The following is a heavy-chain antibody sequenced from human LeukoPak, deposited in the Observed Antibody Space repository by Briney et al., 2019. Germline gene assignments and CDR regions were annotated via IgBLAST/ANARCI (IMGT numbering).Heavy chain of an antibody. J-gene: IGHJ3*02. CDR2: IYYSGST. Sequence: SQTLSLTCTVSGGSISSGSYYWSWIRQPPGKGLEWIGYIYYSGSTNYNPSLKSRVTISVDTSKNQFSLKLSSVTAADTAVYYCARDLRIWSGYLGSDAFDIWGQGTMVTVSS. CDR1: GGSISSGSYY. V-gene: IGHV4-61*01. CDR3: ARDLRIWSGYLGSDAFDI. D-gene: IGHD3-3*01.